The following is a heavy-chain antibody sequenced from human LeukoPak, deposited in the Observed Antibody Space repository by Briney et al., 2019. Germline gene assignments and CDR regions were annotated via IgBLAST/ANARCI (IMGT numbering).Heavy chain of an antibody. D-gene: IGHD6-19*01. J-gene: IGHJ4*02. CDR2: IFYSGSN. CDR3: ARAKKGVAGFFDY. Sequence: SXTLSLTCTVSADSISNDYWSWIRQPPGKGLEWVGYIFYSGSNNYNRSLKGGISISLETSKKQLSLKLSSVTAADTAVYYCARAKKGVAGFFDYWGQGILVTVSS. CDR1: ADSISNDY. V-gene: IGHV4-59*01.